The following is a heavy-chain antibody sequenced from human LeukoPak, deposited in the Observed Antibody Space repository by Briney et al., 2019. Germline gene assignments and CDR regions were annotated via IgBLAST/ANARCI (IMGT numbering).Heavy chain of an antibody. CDR2: CNPKSGGT. V-gene: IGHV1-2*02. D-gene: IGHD6-13*01. J-gene: IGHJ4*02. CDR3: AAGYSSSWSSFDY. Sequence: ASVKVSCKASGYTFTGYYMHLVRQAPGPGLEWMGWCNPKSGGTNFAQQVQDRVTMTRDTSISTAYMQQSRLRSDDTAVYYCAAGYSSSWSSFDYWGQGTLVTAPS. CDR1: GYTFTGYY.